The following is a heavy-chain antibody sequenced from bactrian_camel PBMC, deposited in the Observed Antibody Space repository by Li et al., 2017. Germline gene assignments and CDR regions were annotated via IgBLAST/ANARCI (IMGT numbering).Heavy chain of an antibody. CDR1: QFTFSSYD. D-gene: IGHD4*01. CDR3: ATDRLLMRPLNPSEYQI. Sequence: VQLVESGGGLVQPGGSLRLSCAASQFTFSSYDMAWVRQAPGKGLEWVSSIKSDASSSYFADSVKGRFAIFQDTAKNTVVLQLNDLRPEDSGTYYCATDRLLMRPLNPSEYQIWGQGTQVTVS. J-gene: IGHJ4*01. V-gene: IGHV3S40*01. CDR2: IKSDASSS.